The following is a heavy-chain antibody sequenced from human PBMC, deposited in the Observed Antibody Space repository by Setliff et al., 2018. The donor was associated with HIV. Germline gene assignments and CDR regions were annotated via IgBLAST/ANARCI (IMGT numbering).Heavy chain of an antibody. CDR1: GQSFTNYD. Sequence: ASVKVSCKPSGQSFTNYDIHWLRRASGQGLEWMGWMNPKSGVSGSALKFHDRVTMTRDTSTLTLYMELSSLTSEDTAVYYCARAKAVGGVITTGGLDVWGQGTTVTVSS. CDR2: MNPKSGVS. J-gene: IGHJ6*02. V-gene: IGHV1-8*01. CDR3: ARAKAVGGVITTGGLDV. D-gene: IGHD3-16*02.